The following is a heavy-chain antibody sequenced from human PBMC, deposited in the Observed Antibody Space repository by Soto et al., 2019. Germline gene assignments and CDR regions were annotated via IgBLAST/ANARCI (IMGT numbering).Heavy chain of an antibody. D-gene: IGHD2-8*01. CDR2: IYSGVST. V-gene: IGHV4-4*07. CDR3: ARGVLA. CDR1: GGSITTYY. Sequence: PSETLSLTCTVSGGSITTYYWSWIRQPAGKGLEWIGRIYSGVSTNYNPSLRSRVTVSVDMSKNQFSLKLSSVTAADTAVYYCARGVLAWGPGTLVTVSS. J-gene: IGHJ5*02.